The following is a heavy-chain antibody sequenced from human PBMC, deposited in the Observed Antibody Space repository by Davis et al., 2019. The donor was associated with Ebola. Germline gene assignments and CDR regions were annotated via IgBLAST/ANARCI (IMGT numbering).Heavy chain of an antibody. Sequence: GESLKISCAASGFTFSGHSMHWVRQAPGKGLEWVAAIWSHGKSEYYADSVKGRFTVSRDNSENTVYLQMNSLRPEDTAVYYCARDETYTGRFGWGQGTLVTVSS. CDR2: IWSHGKSE. CDR1: GFTFSGHS. V-gene: IGHV3-33*01. CDR3: ARDETYTGRFG. D-gene: IGHD1-26*01. J-gene: IGHJ4*02.